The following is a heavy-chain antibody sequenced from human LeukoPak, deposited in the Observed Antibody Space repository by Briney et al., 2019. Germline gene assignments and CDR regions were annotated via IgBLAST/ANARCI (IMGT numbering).Heavy chain of an antibody. CDR1: GFTFDNYA. CDR2: ISWKSGSI. D-gene: IGHD6-13*01. V-gene: IGHV3-9*01. J-gene: IGHJ6*01. CDR3: TRDVGSSWVYGMDV. Sequence: SLRLSCAASGFTFDNYAMHWVRQPPGKGLEWVSGISWKSGSIGYAESVKGRFTISREKAKNSLYLQMNSLRVEDTVLYYCTRDVGSSWVYGMDVWGQAATVTVSS.